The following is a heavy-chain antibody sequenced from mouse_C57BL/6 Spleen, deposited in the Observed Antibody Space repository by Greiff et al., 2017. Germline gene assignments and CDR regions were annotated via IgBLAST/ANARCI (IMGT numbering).Heavy chain of an antibody. J-gene: IGHJ2*01. D-gene: IGHD4-1*01. Sequence: EVKLMESGGGLVKPGGSLTLSCAASGFTFSDYGMHWVRQAPEKGLEWVAYISSGSSTIYYADTVTGRFTISRDNAKNTLFLQMTSLRSEDTAMYYCARMYWAYYFDYWGKGTTLTVSS. V-gene: IGHV5-17*01. CDR2: ISSGSSTI. CDR1: GFTFSDYG. CDR3: ARMYWAYYFDY.